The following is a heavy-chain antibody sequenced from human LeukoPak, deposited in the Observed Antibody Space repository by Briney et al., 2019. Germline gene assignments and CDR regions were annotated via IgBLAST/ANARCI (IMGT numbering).Heavy chain of an antibody. V-gene: IGHV4-31*03. CDR3: ARGATMSPPDWFDP. CDR1: GGSISSGGYY. Sequence: SETQSLTCTVSGGSISSGGYYWSWIRQHPGKGLEWIGYIYYSGSTYYNPSLKSRVTISVDTSKNQFSLKLSSVTAADTAVYYCARGATMSPPDWFDPWGQGTLVTVSS. D-gene: IGHD1-26*01. CDR2: IYYSGST. J-gene: IGHJ5*02.